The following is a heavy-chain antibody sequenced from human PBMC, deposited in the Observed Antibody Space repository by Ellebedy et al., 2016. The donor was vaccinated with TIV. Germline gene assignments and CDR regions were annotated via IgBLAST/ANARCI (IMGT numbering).Heavy chain of an antibody. D-gene: IGHD3-22*01. V-gene: IGHV3-23*01. CDR2: ISGSGGST. J-gene: IGHJ6*02. CDR3: ARAQHYYDSSGYSVYYYGMDV. Sequence: GGSLRLXXAASGFTFSSYAMSWVRQAPGKGLEWVSAISGSGGSTYYADSVKGRFTISRDNSKNTLYLQMNSLRAEDTAVYYCARAQHYYDSSGYSVYYYGMDVWGQGTTVTVSS. CDR1: GFTFSSYA.